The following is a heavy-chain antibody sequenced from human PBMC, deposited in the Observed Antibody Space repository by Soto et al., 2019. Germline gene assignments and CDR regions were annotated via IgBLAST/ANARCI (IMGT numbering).Heavy chain of an antibody. CDR2: LSYDGSNK. Sequence: QVQLVESGGGVVQPGRSLRLSCAASGFTFSSYGMHWVRQAPGKGLEWVAVLSYDGSNKYYADSVKGRFTISRDNSKNTLYLQMNSLRAEDTAVYYCAQDLFGGELWLDPPSYWGQGTLVTVSS. CDR3: AQDLFGGELWLDPPSY. CDR1: GFTFSSYG. D-gene: IGHD5-18*01. J-gene: IGHJ4*02. V-gene: IGHV3-30*18.